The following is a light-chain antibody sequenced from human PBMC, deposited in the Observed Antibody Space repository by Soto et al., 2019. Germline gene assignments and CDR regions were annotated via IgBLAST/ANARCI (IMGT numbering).Light chain of an antibody. Sequence: SYELTQPSSVSVSPGQTARITCSGDILAQKSVRWFQQKPGQAPVLMIYKDTERPSGIPGRFSGSSSGTTATLTISGAQVEDEDDYYCFSAADNSVVFGGGTKVTVL. CDR3: FSAADNSVV. J-gene: IGLJ2*01. CDR1: ILAQKS. CDR2: KDT. V-gene: IGLV3-27*01.